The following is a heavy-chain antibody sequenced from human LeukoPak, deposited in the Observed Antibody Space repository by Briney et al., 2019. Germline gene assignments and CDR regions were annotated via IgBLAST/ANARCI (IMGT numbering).Heavy chain of an antibody. V-gene: IGHV1-2*06. Sequence: ASVKVSCKASGYTFTGYYMHWVRQAPGQGLEWMGRINPNSGGTNYAQKFQGRVTMTRDTSISTAYMELSRLRSDDTAVYYCARASTYCRGDCYSGVDYWGQGTLVTVSS. CDR2: INPNSGGT. J-gene: IGHJ4*02. CDR3: ARASTYCRGDCYSGVDY. D-gene: IGHD2-21*02. CDR1: GYTFTGYY.